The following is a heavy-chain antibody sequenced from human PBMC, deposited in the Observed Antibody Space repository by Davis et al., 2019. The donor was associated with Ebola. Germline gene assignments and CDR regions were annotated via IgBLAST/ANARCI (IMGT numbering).Heavy chain of an antibody. V-gene: IGHV3-7*01. CDR1: GFTFSSYA. CDR3: ARLIDARSRGLDY. D-gene: IGHD3-22*01. CDR2: IKQDGSEK. Sequence: GESLKISCAASGFTFSSYAMSWVRQAPGKGLEWVANIKQDGSEKYYVDSVKGRFTISRDNAKNSLYLQMNSLRAEDTAVYYCARLIDARSRGLDYWGQGTLVTVSS. J-gene: IGHJ4*02.